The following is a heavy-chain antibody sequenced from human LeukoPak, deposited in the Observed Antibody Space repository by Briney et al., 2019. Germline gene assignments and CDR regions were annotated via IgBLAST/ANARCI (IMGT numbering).Heavy chain of an antibody. V-gene: IGHV4-59*12. J-gene: IGHJ4*02. CDR3: ARRQWLAVIDY. CDR2: IDYSGST. Sequence: SETLSLTCTVSGASISSYFWSWIRQPPGKGLEWVGYIDYSGSTNYNPSLDSRVAISVDTSKNQFSLKLSSVTAADTAVYYCARRQWLAVIDYWGQGTLVTVSS. CDR1: GASISSYF. D-gene: IGHD6-19*01.